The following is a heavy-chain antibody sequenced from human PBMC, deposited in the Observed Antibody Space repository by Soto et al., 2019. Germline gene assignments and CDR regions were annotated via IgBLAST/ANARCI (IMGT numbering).Heavy chain of an antibody. CDR3: AKENGYSSSWFEFDY. J-gene: IGHJ4*02. V-gene: IGHV3-23*01. CDR2: ISGSGGST. CDR1: GFTFSSYA. Sequence: EVQLLESGGGLVQPGGSLRLSCAASGFTFSSYAMSWGRQAPGKELEWVSAISGSGGSTYYADSVKGRFTISRDNSKNTLYLQMNSLRAEDTAVYYCAKENGYSSSWFEFDYWGQGTLVTVSS. D-gene: IGHD6-13*01.